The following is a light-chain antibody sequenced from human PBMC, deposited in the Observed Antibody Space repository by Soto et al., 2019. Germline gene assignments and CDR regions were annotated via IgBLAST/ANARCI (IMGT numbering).Light chain of an antibody. CDR2: DAP. J-gene: IGKJ4*01. V-gene: IGKV3-11*01. CDR3: QQRSNWPLT. Sequence: EIVLTQSPATVSLSPGERAILSCRASQSVSSYLAWYQQKPGQAPRLLIYDAPDRATGIPARFSGSGSGTDFTLIISSLEPEDFAVYYCQQRSNWPLTFGGGTKVEIK. CDR1: QSVSSY.